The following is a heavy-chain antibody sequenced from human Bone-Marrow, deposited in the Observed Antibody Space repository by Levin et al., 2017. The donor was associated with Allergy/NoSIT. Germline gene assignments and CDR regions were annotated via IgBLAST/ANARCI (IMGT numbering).Heavy chain of an antibody. Sequence: ASVKVSCQGSGYSFTSYWIGWVRQLPGKGLEWMGVIYPADSDTKYSPSFQGQVTISADKSINTAYLQWTSLRTSDTAMYYCASGFGDYYFDFWGPGTQVTVSP. V-gene: IGHV5-51*01. J-gene: IGHJ4*02. CDR3: ASGFGDYYFDF. CDR2: IYPADSDT. CDR1: GYSFTSYW. D-gene: IGHD2-21*02.